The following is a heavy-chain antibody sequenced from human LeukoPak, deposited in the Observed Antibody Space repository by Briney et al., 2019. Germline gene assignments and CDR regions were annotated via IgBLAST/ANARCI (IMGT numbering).Heavy chain of an antibody. J-gene: IGHJ5*02. V-gene: IGHV4-39*02. D-gene: IGHD2-8*01. Sequence: PSEALSLTCTVSGGSISSSVYYWSWIRQPPGRGLEWVGNIYYTGSTTYNPSLKSRVTFYVDTVNNHFSLDLSSVTAADTAVYYCARENYCANGVCWAFDPWGQGTLVTVSS. CDR2: IYYTGST. CDR1: GGSISSSVYY. CDR3: ARENYCANGVCWAFDP.